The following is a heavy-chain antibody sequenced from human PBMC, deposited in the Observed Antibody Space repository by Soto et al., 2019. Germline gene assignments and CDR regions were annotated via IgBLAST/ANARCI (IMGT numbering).Heavy chain of an antibody. CDR1: GGSISSGGYY. Sequence: SETLSLTCTFSGGSISSGGYYWSWIRQHPGKGLEWIGYIYYSGSTYYNPSLKSRVTISVDTSKNQFSLKLSSVTAADTAVYYCARDFTGSASYYYGMDVWGQGTTVTVSS. J-gene: IGHJ6*02. CDR2: IYYSGST. V-gene: IGHV4-31*03. CDR3: ARDFTGSASYYYGMDV. D-gene: IGHD3-10*01.